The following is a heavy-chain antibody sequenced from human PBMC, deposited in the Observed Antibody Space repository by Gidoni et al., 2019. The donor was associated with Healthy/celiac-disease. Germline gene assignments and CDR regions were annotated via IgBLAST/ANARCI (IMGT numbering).Heavy chain of an antibody. CDR3: ARGQVTTSLDY. CDR1: GGSFSGYY. D-gene: IGHD4-17*01. Sequence: QVQLQQWGAGLLKPSETLSLTFAVYGGSFSGYYWSWIRQPPGKGREWIGEINHSGSTNYNPSLKSRVTISVDTSKNQFSLKLSSVTAADTAVYYCARGQVTTSLDYWGQGTLVTVSS. J-gene: IGHJ4*02. V-gene: IGHV4-34*01. CDR2: INHSGST.